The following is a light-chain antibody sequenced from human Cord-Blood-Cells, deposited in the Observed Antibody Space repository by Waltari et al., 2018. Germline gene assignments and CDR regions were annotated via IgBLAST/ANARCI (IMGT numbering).Light chain of an antibody. CDR3: QQYNSYSRGT. CDR1: QSISSR. J-gene: IGKJ2*02. V-gene: IGKV1-5*01. Sequence: DIQMTQSPSPLSASVGDRATITCRASQSISSRLAWYQQKPGKAPKLLIYDASSLESGVPSRFSGSGSGTEFTLTISSLQPDDFATYYCQQYNSYSRGTFGQGTKLEIK. CDR2: DAS.